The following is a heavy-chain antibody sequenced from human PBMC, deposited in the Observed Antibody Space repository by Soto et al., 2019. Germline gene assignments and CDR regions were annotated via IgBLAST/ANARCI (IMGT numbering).Heavy chain of an antibody. D-gene: IGHD2-21*01. V-gene: IGHV3-7*03. J-gene: IGHJ4*01. CDR1: GFIFSTHW. Sequence: GSLRLSCAASGFIFSTHWMTWARQGPGKGLEWLATIKPDAGGDTHYADSVKGRFTISRDKSENTLYLQMNSLRDEDTGVYFCVSRIPSWVFDYWGLGTLVTVSS. CDR3: VSRIPSWVFDY. CDR2: IKPDAGGDT.